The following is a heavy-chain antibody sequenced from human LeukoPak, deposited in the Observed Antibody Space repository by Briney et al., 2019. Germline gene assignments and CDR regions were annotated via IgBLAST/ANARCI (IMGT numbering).Heavy chain of an antibody. Sequence: GGSLRLSCAASGFTFDDYTMHWVRQPPGKGLEWISLITWGGGTTYYADSVRGRFTISRDNSKNSLFLRMNSLRPEDTALYYCARDRTAEAGNDYYMGVWGNGTTVIVSS. CDR3: ARDRTAEAGNDYYMGV. CDR1: GFTFDDYT. V-gene: IGHV3-43*01. J-gene: IGHJ6*03. D-gene: IGHD6-13*01. CDR2: ITWGGGTT.